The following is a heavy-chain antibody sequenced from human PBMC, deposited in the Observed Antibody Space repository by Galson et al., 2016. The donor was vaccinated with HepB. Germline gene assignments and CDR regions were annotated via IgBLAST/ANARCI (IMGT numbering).Heavy chain of an antibody. CDR2: IWYDAINK. CDR3: ARDDGDEPGYHDAFDI. D-gene: IGHD3-9*01. V-gene: IGHV3-33*01. J-gene: IGHJ3*02. CDR1: GFTLSTYG. Sequence: CAVSGFTLSTYGIHWVRQAPGKGLEWVAVIWYDAINKFYADSVRGRFTISRDDSKHTVYLEMNSLGAEDTTMYYCARDDGDEPGYHDAFDIWGQGTMVTVSS.